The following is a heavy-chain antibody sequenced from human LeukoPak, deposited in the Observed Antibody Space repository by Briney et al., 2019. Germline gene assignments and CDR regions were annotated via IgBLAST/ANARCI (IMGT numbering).Heavy chain of an antibody. V-gene: IGHV4-31*03. J-gene: IGHJ5*02. D-gene: IGHD2-2*01. CDR1: GGSIRSGDYS. CDR3: ARGRCSSTSCLWFDP. CDR2: IYYSGST. Sequence: PSETLSLTCTVSGGSIRSGDYSWNWIRQHPGKGLEWIGYIYYSGSTYYNPSLKSRVTISVDTSKNQFSLKLSSVTAADTAVYYCARGRCSSTSCLWFDPWGQGTLVTVSS.